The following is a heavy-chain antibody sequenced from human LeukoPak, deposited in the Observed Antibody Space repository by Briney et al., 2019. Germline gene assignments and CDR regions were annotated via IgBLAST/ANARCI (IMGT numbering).Heavy chain of an antibody. CDR1: GGSFSGYY. CDR2: INHSGST. D-gene: IGHD2-15*01. J-gene: IGHJ4*02. V-gene: IGHV4-34*01. CDR3: ARVAATGGVVFDY. Sequence: SETLSLTCAVYGGSFSGYYWSWIRQPPGKGLEWIGEINHSGSTNYNPSLKSRVTISVDTSRNQFSLKLSSVTAADTAVYYCARVAATGGVVFDYWGQGTLVTVYS.